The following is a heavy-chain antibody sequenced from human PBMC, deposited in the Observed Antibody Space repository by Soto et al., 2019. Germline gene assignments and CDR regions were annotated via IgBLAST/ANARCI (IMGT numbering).Heavy chain of an antibody. CDR3: ARDPRQSLAAATNYYYYYGMDV. D-gene: IGHD6-13*01. CDR2: IIPIFGTA. CDR1: GGTFSSYA. V-gene: IGHV1-69*13. Sequence: ASVKVSFKASGGTFSSYAISWVRQAPGQGLEWMGGIIPIFGTANYAQKFQGRVTITADESTSTAYMELSSLRSEDTAVYYCARDPRQSLAAATNYYYYYGMDVWGQGTTVTVSS. J-gene: IGHJ6*02.